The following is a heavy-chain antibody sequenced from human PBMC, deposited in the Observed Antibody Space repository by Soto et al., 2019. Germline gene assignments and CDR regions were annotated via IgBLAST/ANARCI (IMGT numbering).Heavy chain of an antibody. D-gene: IGHD6-19*01. CDR1: GFTFSSYA. CDR3: ARDTRPDSSGWYEGGAFDY. J-gene: IGHJ4*02. CDR2: ISYDGSNK. V-gene: IGHV3-30-3*01. Sequence: QVQLVESGGGVVQPGRSLRLSCAASGFTFSSYAMHWVRQAPGKGLEWVAVISYDGSNKYYADSVKGRFTISRDNAKNTLYLQMNSLRAEDTAVYYCARDTRPDSSGWYEGGAFDYWGQGTLVTVSS.